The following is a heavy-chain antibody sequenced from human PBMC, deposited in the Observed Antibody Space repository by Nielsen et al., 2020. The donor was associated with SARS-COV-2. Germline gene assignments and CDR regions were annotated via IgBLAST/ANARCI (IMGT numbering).Heavy chain of an antibody. D-gene: IGHD1-26*01. CDR1: GYTFTSYD. CDR2: INTNTGNP. Sequence: ASVKVSCKASGYTFTSYDINWVRQAPGQGLEWMGWINTNTGNPTYAQGFTGRFVFSLDTSVSTAYLQISSLKAEDTAVYYCARVVSGSYHYYYYYGMDVWGQGTTVTVSS. CDR3: ARVVSGSYHYYYYYGMDV. V-gene: IGHV7-4-1*02. J-gene: IGHJ6*02.